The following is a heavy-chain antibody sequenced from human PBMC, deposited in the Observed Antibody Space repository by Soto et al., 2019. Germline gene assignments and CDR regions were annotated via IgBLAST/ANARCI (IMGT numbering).Heavy chain of an antibody. J-gene: IGHJ4*02. CDR3: ARVGYYDSSGYYADY. Sequence: QVQLQESGPGLVKPSGTLSLTCAVSGGSISSSNWWSWVRQPPGKGLEWIGEIYHSGSTNYNPSLQSRVTISVDKSKNQFSLKLSSVTAADTAVYYCARVGYYDSSGYYADYWGQGTLVTVSS. CDR1: GGSISSSNW. D-gene: IGHD3-22*01. CDR2: IYHSGST. V-gene: IGHV4-4*02.